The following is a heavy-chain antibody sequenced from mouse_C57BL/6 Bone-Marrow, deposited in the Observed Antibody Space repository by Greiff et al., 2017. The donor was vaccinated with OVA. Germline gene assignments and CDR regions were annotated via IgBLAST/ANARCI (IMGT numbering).Heavy chain of an antibody. CDR1: GFSLTSYG. D-gene: IGHD2-5*01. CDR2: IWGVGST. Sequence: VQGVESGPGLVAPSQSLSITCTVSGFSLTSYGVDWVRQSPGKGLEWLGVIWGVGSTNYNSALKSRLSISKDNSKSQVFLKMNSLQTDDTAMYYCASTHDYSTWFAYWGQGTLVTVSA. J-gene: IGHJ3*01. CDR3: ASTHDYSTWFAY. V-gene: IGHV2-6*01.